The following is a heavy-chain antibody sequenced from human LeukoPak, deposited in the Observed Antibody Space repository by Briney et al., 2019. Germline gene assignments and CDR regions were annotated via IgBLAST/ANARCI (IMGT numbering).Heavy chain of an antibody. CDR1: GYTFTSYY. V-gene: IGHV1-24*01. Sequence: AASVKVSCKASGYTFTSYYMHWVRQAPGKGLEWMGGFDPEDGETIYAQKFQGRVTMTEDTSTDTAYMELSSLRSEDTAVYYCATGYGSSWYEFDYWGQGTLVTVSS. CDR2: FDPEDGET. J-gene: IGHJ4*02. CDR3: ATGYGSSWYEFDY. D-gene: IGHD6-13*01.